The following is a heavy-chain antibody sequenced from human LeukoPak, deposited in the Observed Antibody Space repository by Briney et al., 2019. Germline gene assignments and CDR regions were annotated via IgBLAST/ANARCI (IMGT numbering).Heavy chain of an antibody. CDR3: AKDPHSLWGSTGPYYFDY. CDR2: ISYDGSNK. D-gene: IGHD3-16*01. V-gene: IGHV3-30*18. J-gene: IGHJ4*02. Sequence: HPGRSLRLSCAASGFTFSSYGMHWVRQAPGKGLEWVAVISYDGSNKYYADSVKGRFTISRDNSKNTLYLQMNSLRAEDTAVYYCAKDPHSLWGSTGPYYFDYWGQGTLVTVSS. CDR1: GFTFSSYG.